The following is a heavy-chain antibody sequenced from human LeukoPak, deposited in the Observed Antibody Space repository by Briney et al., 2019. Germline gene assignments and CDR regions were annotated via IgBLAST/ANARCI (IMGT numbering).Heavy chain of an antibody. CDR2: IIPIFGTA. V-gene: IGHV1-69*15. CDR1: GGTFSSYA. Sequence: SVKVSCKASGGTFSSYAISWVRQAPGQGLEWMGRIIPIFGTANYAQKFQGRVTITADESTSTAYMELSSLRSEDTAVYYCATGGPYSSPLGAFDIWGQGTMVTVSS. D-gene: IGHD6-13*01. J-gene: IGHJ3*02. CDR3: ATGGPYSSPLGAFDI.